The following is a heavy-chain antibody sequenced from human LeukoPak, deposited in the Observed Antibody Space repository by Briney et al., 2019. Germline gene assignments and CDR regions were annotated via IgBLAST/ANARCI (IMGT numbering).Heavy chain of an antibody. J-gene: IGHJ6*03. V-gene: IGHV4-34*01. Sequence: SETLSLTCAVYGESFSGYYWSWIRQPPGKGLEWGGEINHSGSTNYNPSLKSRVTISVDTSKNQFSLKLSSVTAADTAVYYCARLDTMRSGSYNYYYYMDVWGKGTTVTISS. D-gene: IGHD3-10*01. CDR3: ARLDTMRSGSYNYYYYMDV. CDR2: INHSGST. CDR1: GESFSGYY.